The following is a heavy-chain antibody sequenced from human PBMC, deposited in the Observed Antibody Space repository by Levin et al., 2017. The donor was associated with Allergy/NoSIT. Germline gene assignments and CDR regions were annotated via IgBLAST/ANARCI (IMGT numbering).Heavy chain of an antibody. J-gene: IGHJ5*02. CDR1: GGSISSGSNF. Sequence: SETLSLTCTVSGGSISSGSNFWCWIRQPPGKGLEWIATINYRGTTYYNPSLQSRINVLVDTSKNQLSLKRTSVTAAGTAVYYCASLRGGIQRWESWGQGTLVIVSS. V-gene: IGHV4-39*01. D-gene: IGHD5-18*01. CDR3: ASLRGGIQRWES. CDR2: INYRGTT.